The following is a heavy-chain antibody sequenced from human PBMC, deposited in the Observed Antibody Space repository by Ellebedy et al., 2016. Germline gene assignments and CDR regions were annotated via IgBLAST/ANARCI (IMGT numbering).Heavy chain of an antibody. D-gene: IGHD2-15*01. CDR1: GGSISSYY. CDR2: IYYSGST. Sequence: SETLSLTCTVSGGSISSYYWSRIRQPPGKGLEWIGYIYYSGSTNYNPSLKSRVTISVDTSKNQFSLKLSSVTAADTAVYYCARDTVYCSGGSCYSGFDYWGQGTLVTVSS. J-gene: IGHJ4*02. CDR3: ARDTVYCSGGSCYSGFDY. V-gene: IGHV4-59*01.